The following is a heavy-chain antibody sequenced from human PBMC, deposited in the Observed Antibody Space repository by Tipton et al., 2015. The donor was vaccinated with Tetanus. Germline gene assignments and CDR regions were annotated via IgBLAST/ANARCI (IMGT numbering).Heavy chain of an antibody. CDR1: AFTYRSHW. J-gene: IGHJ4*02. D-gene: IGHD2-21*01. CDR2: INPDGRQK. CDR3: AGGDDIGDWGV. V-gene: IGHV3-7*01. Sequence: SLRLSCVASAFTYRSHWMSWVRQAPGKGLEWVANINPDGRQKYYVDSVKGRFTISRDSAKNSLYLQMSSLRAEDTAVYYCAGGDDIGDWGVGGQGTLVTVSS.